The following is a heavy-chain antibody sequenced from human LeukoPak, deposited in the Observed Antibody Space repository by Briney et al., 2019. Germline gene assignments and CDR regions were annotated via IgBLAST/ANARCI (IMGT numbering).Heavy chain of an antibody. D-gene: IGHD3-9*01. J-gene: IGHJ4*02. CDR2: INHSGST. CDR3: ARDGAYDILTGYYLVDY. Sequence: SETLSLTCVVYGGSFSGYYWSWIRQPPGKGLEWIGEINHSGSTNYNPSLKSRVTISVDTSKNQFSLKLSSVTAADTAVYYCARDGAYDILTGYYLVDYWGQGTLVTVSS. CDR1: GGSFSGYY. V-gene: IGHV4-34*01.